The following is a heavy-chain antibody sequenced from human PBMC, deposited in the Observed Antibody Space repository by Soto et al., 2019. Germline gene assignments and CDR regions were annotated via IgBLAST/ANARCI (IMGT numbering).Heavy chain of an antibody. CDR1: GYTFTSYA. V-gene: IGHV1-3*01. D-gene: IGHD5-12*01. CDR2: INAGNGNT. CDR3: ARVGGGMWLRFDY. Sequence: QVQLVQSGAEVKKPGASVKVSCKASGYTFTSYAMHWVRQAPGQRLEWMGWINAGNGNTKYSQKFQGRVTITRDTSASTAYMELSSLRSEDTAVYYCARVGGGMWLRFDYWGQGTLVIVSS. J-gene: IGHJ4*02.